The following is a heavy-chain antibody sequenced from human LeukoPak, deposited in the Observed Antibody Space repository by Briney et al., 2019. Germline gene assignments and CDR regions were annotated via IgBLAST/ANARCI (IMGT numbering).Heavy chain of an antibody. Sequence: GASVKVSCKASGYTFINYGSSWVRQAPGQGLEWMGWISAYNGNTNYAQKLQGRVTMTTDTSTSTAYMELRSLRSDDTAVYYCARDFLRYSSGWYIGYWGQGTLVTVSS. CDR3: ARDFLRYSSGWYIGY. J-gene: IGHJ4*02. D-gene: IGHD6-19*01. CDR1: GYTFINYG. CDR2: ISAYNGNT. V-gene: IGHV1-18*01.